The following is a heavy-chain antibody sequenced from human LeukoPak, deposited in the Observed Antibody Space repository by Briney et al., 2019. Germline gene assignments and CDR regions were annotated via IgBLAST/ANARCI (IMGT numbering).Heavy chain of an antibody. CDR3: ARFSGHGDYFWFDP. V-gene: IGHV1-69*01. D-gene: IGHD4-17*01. Sequence: VASVKVSFKASGGTFSSYAISWVRQAPGQGLEWMGGIIPIFGTANYAQKFQGRVTITADESTSTAYMELSSLRSEDTAVYYCARFSGHGDYFWFDPWGQGTLVTVSS. J-gene: IGHJ5*02. CDR1: GGTFSSYA. CDR2: IIPIFGTA.